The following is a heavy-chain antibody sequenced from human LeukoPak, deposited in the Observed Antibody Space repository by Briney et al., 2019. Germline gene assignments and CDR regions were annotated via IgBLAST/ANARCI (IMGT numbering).Heavy chain of an antibody. CDR1: GFTFSSYS. CDR2: ISSSSSYI. Sequence: GGSLRLSCAASGFTFSSYSMNWVRQAPGKGLEWVSSISSSSSYIYYADSVKGRFTISRDNAKNSLYLQMNSLRAEDTAVYYCASDSSTGGYDAFDIWGQGTMVTVSS. J-gene: IGHJ3*02. V-gene: IGHV3-21*01. CDR3: ASDSSTGGYDAFDI. D-gene: IGHD6-13*01.